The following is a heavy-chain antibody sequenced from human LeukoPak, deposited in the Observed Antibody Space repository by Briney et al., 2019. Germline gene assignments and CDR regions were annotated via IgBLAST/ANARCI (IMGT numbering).Heavy chain of an antibody. V-gene: IGHV3-23*01. CDR1: GFTFNSYA. CDR2: IISGGST. D-gene: IGHD2-21*02. J-gene: IGHJ4*02. Sequence: GGSLRLSCAASGFTFNSYAMSWVRQAPGKGLEWVSAIISGGSTFYADSVKGRFTISRDNSKNTLYLQMNTLRAEDTAVYYCAKEVVVTATLRYFDSWGQGTLVTVSS. CDR3: AKEVVVTATLRYFDS.